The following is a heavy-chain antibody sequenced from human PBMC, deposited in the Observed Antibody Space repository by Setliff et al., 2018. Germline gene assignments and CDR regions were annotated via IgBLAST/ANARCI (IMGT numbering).Heavy chain of an antibody. CDR2: VEWNGGGT. CDR3: AKEIQPRRGPVYDSSGLAFDY. Sequence: GGSLRLSCAASGFTFNSYGMYWVRQAPGKGLEWVSGVEWNGGGTGYADSVKGRFAISRDNAKNSLSLQMNNLRPEDTALYYCAKEIQPRRGPVYDSSGLAFDYWGQGTLVTVSS. V-gene: IGHV3-20*04. J-gene: IGHJ4*01. D-gene: IGHD3-22*01. CDR1: GFTFNSYG.